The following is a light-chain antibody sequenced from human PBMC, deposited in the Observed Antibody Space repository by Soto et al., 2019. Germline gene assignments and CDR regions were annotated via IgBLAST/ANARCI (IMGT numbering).Light chain of an antibody. CDR2: AAS. CDR3: QQYYSYPFT. CDR1: QGISSY. J-gene: IGKJ3*01. V-gene: IGKV1-8*01. Sequence: AIRMTQSPSSFSASTGDRVTITCRASQGISSYFAWYQQKPGKAPKLLIYAASTLQSGVPSRFSGSGSGTDFTLTISGLQSEDFATYYCQQYYSYPFTFGPGTKVDIK.